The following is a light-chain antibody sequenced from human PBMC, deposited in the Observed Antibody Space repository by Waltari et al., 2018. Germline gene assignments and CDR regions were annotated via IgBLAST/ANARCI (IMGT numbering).Light chain of an antibody. CDR2: EGS. J-gene: IGLJ3*02. CDR1: SSDVGSYNL. Sequence: QSALTQPASVSGSPGQSITISCTGTSSDVGSYNLVSWYQHHPGKAPNVIIYEGSKRPSGVSNRFSGSKSGNTASLTISGLQAEDEADYYCCSYAGSTTSVMFGGGTKLTVL. CDR3: CSYAGSTTSVM. V-gene: IGLV2-23*01.